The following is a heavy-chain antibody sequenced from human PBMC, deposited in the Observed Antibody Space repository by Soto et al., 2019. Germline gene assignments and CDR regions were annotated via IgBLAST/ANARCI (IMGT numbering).Heavy chain of an antibody. V-gene: IGHV3-23*01. CDR3: AKGPMTTVTKNYYYYGMDV. D-gene: IGHD4-4*01. J-gene: IGHJ6*02. Sequence: EVQLLESGGGLVQPGGSLRLSCAASGFTFISYAMSWVRQAPGKGLEWVSAISGSGGSTYYADSVKGRFTISRDNSKNTLYLQMNSLRAEDTAVYYCAKGPMTTVTKNYYYYGMDVWGQGTTVTVSS. CDR1: GFTFISYA. CDR2: ISGSGGST.